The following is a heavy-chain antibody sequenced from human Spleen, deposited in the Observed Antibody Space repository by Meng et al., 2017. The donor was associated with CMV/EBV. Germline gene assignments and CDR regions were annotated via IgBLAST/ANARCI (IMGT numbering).Heavy chain of an antibody. CDR2: IIPIGDIT. D-gene: IGHD3-22*01. Sequence: SVKVSCKASGGTFSNYAINWVRQAPGQGLEWMGSIIPIGDITNYAQKFQGRVTITADKSTNTGYMELRSLGSDDTAVYYCARTGSVITRHNFYGMDVWGQGTTVTVSS. J-gene: IGHJ6*02. CDR1: GGTFSNYA. V-gene: IGHV1-69*04. CDR3: ARTGSVITRHNFYGMDV.